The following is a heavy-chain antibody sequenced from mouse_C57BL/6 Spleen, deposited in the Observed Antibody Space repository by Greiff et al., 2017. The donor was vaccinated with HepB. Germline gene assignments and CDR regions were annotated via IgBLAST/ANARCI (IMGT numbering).Heavy chain of an antibody. CDR1: GYTFTSYW. J-gene: IGHJ1*03. CDR3: ARRPSGTWGYFDV. Sequence: QVQLKQPGAELVKPGASVKLSCKASGYTFTSYWMQWVKQRPGQGLEWIGEIDPSDSYTNYNQKFKGKATLTVDTSSSTAYMQLSSLTSEDSAVYYCARRPSGTWGYFDVWGTGTTVTVSS. V-gene: IGHV1-50*01. D-gene: IGHD4-1*01. CDR2: IDPSDSYT.